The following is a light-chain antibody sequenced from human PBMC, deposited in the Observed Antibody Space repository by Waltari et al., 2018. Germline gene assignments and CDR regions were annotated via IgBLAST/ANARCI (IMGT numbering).Light chain of an antibody. Sequence: ETVMTQSPATLSVSPGERATLSCRASQSISNKLAWYQQKPGQVPRLLIYGASTRATGFPARFGGSGSGTEFTLTISSLQSEDFAVYYCHQYTDWPPTFGQGTKVEVK. V-gene: IGKV3-15*01. CDR1: QSISNK. CDR3: HQYTDWPPT. CDR2: GAS. J-gene: IGKJ1*01.